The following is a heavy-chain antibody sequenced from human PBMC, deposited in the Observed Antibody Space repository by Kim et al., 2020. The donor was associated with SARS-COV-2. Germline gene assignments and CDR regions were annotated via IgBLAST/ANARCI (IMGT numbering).Heavy chain of an antibody. CDR3: ARTPRGYNRGVGLEIDY. Sequence: SETLSLTCTVSGGSNSSGGYYWSWIRQHPGKGLEWIGYIYYSGSTYYNPSLKSRVTISVDTSKNQFSLKLSSVTAADTAVYYCARTPRGYNRGVGLEIDYWGQGTLVTVSS. V-gene: IGHV4-31*03. CDR1: GGSNSSGGYY. CDR2: IYYSGST. J-gene: IGHJ4*02. D-gene: IGHD5-18*01.